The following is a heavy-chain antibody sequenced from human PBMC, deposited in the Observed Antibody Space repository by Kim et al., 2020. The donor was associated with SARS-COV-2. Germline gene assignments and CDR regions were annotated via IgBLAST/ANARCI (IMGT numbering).Heavy chain of an antibody. CDR1: GFTFSSYW. CDR2: INSDGSST. Sequence: GGSLRLSCAASGFTFSSYWMHWVRQAPGKGLVWVSRINSDGSSTSYADSVKGRFTISRDNAKNTLYLQMNSLRAEDTAVYYCARDPLYYYGSLDHYGMDVWGQGTAVTVSS. CDR3: ARDPLYYYGSLDHYGMDV. D-gene: IGHD3-10*01. J-gene: IGHJ6*02. V-gene: IGHV3-74*01.